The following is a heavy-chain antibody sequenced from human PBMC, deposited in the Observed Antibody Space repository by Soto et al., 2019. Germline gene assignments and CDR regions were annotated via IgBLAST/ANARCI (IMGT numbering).Heavy chain of an antibody. Sequence: QVQLQESGPGLVKPSQTLSLTCTVSGGSISSGDYYWSWIRQPPGKCLEWIGYIYYSGSTYYNPSLKSRVTISVDSSKTQFSLKLSSVTAADTAVYYCARARGARYFDYWGQGTMVTVSS. CDR1: GGSISSGDYY. CDR3: ARARGARYFDY. J-gene: IGHJ4*02. D-gene: IGHD2-15*01. CDR2: IYYSGST. V-gene: IGHV4-30-4*01.